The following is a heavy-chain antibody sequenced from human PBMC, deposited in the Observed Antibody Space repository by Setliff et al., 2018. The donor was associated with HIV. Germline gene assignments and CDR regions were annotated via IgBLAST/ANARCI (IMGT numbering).Heavy chain of an antibody. CDR1: GYTLTRDA. CDR3: ARWGSSQMFDP. CDR2: INTITGNP. D-gene: IGHD3-16*01. Sequence: ASVKVSCKASGYTLTRDAMNWVRQAPGQGLEWMGWINTITGNPTYAQGFIGRFVFSVDTSVNTAYLEINSLKAEDTAVYYRARWGSSQMFDPWGQGTLVTVSS. V-gene: IGHV7-4-1*02. J-gene: IGHJ5*02.